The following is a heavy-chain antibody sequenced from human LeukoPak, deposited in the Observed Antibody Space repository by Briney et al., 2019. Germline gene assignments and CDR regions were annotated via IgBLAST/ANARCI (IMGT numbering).Heavy chain of an antibody. CDR3: AKSLGYYGSGSYDPNDAFDI. CDR2: ISGSGGST. D-gene: IGHD3-10*01. J-gene: IGHJ3*02. Sequence: GGSLRLSCAASGFTFSSYAMSWVRQAPGKGLEWVSAISGSGGSTYYADSVKGRFTTSRDNSKNTLYLQMNSLRAEDTAVYYCAKSLGYYGSGSYDPNDAFDIWGQGTMVTVSS. CDR1: GFTFSSYA. V-gene: IGHV3-23*01.